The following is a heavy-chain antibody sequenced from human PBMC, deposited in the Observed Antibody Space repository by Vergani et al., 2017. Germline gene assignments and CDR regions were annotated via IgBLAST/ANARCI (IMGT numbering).Heavy chain of an antibody. V-gene: IGHV3-30*03. D-gene: IGHD3/OR15-3a*01. Sequence: QVQLVESGGGVVQPGRSLRLSCAASGFTFSSYGMHWVRQAPGKGLEWVAVISYDGSNKYYADSVKGRFTSSRDNSKNTLYLQMNSLRAEDTAVYYCARGTGGYYYYMDVWGKGTTVTVSS. J-gene: IGHJ6*03. CDR3: ARGTGGYYYYMDV. CDR1: GFTFSSYG. CDR2: ISYDGSNK.